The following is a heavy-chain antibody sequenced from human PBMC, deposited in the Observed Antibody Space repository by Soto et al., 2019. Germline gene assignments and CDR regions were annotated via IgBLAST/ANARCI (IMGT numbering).Heavy chain of an antibody. CDR2: INHSGST. V-gene: IGHV4-34*01. CDR3: ARGKRLRLRNYGMDV. D-gene: IGHD5-12*01. J-gene: IGHJ6*02. CDR1: GGSFSGYY. Sequence: SETLSLTCAVYGGSFSGYYWSWIRQPPGKGLEWIGEINHSGSTNYNPSLKSRVTISVDTSKNQFSLKLSSVTAADTAVYYCARGKRLRLRNYGMDVWGQGTTVTVSS.